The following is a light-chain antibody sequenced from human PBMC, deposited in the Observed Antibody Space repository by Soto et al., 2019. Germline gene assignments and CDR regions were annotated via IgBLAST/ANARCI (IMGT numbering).Light chain of an antibody. J-gene: IGKJ1*01. CDR2: CAS. V-gene: IGKV3-15*01. CDR3: KHYNNWPPWT. CDR1: ESVSSN. Sequence: IVMTQSPATLSVSXGERATLSCRASESVSSNLAWYHQKPGKAXRLLIXCASIRATSIQARFSGSGSGREFTLNISTLQSEEFAIYYCKHYNNWPPWTFGQGTKVDI.